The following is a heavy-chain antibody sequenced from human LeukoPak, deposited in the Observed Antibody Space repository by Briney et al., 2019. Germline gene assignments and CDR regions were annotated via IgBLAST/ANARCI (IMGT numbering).Heavy chain of an antibody. CDR3: ARGRKNYYGSGSSLDY. J-gene: IGHJ4*02. CDR2: INHSGST. V-gene: IGHV4-34*01. CDR1: GGSFSGYY. D-gene: IGHD3-10*01. Sequence: PSETLSLTCAVYGGSFSGYYWSWIRQPPGKGLVWIGEINHSGSTNYNPSLKSRVTISVDTSKNQFSLKLSSVTAADTAVYYCARGRKNYYGSGSSLDYWGQGTLVTVSS.